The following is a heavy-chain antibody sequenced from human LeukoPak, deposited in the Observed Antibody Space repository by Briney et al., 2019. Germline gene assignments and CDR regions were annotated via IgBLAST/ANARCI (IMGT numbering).Heavy chain of an antibody. Sequence: SETLSLTCTVSGGSISSYYWSWIRQPPGKGLEWIGYIYYSGSTNYNPSLKSRVTISVDTSKNQFSLKLSSVTAADTAVYYCARDCSSTSCPPAPAFDIWGQGTMVTVSS. CDR2: IYYSGST. CDR1: GGSISSYY. J-gene: IGHJ3*02. CDR3: ARDCSSTSCPPAPAFDI. V-gene: IGHV4-59*01. D-gene: IGHD2-2*01.